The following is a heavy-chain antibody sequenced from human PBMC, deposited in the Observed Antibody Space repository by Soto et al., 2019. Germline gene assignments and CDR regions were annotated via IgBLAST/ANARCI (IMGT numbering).Heavy chain of an antibody. Sequence: QVQLQQSGPGLVKPSGTLSLTCAVSGGSISSSNWWSWVRQPPGKGLEWIGEIYHSGSTNYNPSLKSRVTISVEKSKNQFSLKLSFVTAADTAVYYCARAPVYRRSIYYFDYWGQGTLVTVSS. CDR3: ARAPVYRRSIYYFDY. J-gene: IGHJ4*02. CDR2: IYHSGST. D-gene: IGHD1-26*01. V-gene: IGHV4-4*02. CDR1: GGSISSSNW.